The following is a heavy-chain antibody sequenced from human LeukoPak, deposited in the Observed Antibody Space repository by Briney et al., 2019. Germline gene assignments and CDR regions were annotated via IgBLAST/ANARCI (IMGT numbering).Heavy chain of an antibody. J-gene: IGHJ5*02. Sequence: SETLSLTCTVSGGSISSSNYYWSWIRQPPGKGLEWIGYIYYSGSTNYNPSLKSRVTISVDTSKNQFSLKLSSVTAADTAVYYCARVKGVVAVNWFDPWGQGTLVTVSS. D-gene: IGHD2-15*01. CDR2: IYYSGST. CDR3: ARVKGVVAVNWFDP. V-gene: IGHV4-61*01. CDR1: GGSISSSNYY.